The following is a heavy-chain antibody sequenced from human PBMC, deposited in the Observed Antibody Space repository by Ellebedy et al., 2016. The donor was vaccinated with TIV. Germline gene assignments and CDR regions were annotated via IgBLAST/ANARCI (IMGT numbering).Heavy chain of an antibody. V-gene: IGHV7-4-1*02. CDR1: GYTFTSYA. J-gene: IGHJ2*01. D-gene: IGHD6-13*01. CDR2: INTNTGNP. Sequence: AASVTVSCKASGYTFTSYAMIWVRQAPGHGLEWMGWINTNTGNPTYAQGFTGRFVFSLATSVSTAYLQISSLKAEDTAVYYCARGAAAGFFWYFDLWGRGTLVTVSS. CDR3: ARGAAAGFFWYFDL.